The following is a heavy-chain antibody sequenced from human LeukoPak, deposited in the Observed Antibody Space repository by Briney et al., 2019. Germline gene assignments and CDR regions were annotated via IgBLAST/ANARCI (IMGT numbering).Heavy chain of an antibody. J-gene: IGHJ4*02. D-gene: IGHD4-23*01. Sequence: PSETLSLTCAVYGGSFSGYYWSWIRQPPGKGLEWIGEINHSGSTNYNPSLRSRVTISVDTSKNQFSLKLSSVTAADTAVYYCARRQKYGGYDYWGQGTLVTVSS. V-gene: IGHV4-34*01. CDR3: ARRQKYGGYDY. CDR1: GGSFSGYY. CDR2: INHSGST.